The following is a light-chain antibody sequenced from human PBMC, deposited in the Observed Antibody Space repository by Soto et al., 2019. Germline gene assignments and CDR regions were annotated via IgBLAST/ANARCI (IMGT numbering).Light chain of an antibody. CDR1: QSVGRN. CDR3: QQYNKWTYT. J-gene: IGKJ2*01. V-gene: IGKV3-15*01. Sequence: ELVMTQSPVALSVSPGESAALSCRAIQSVGRNFACYQQRPGQAPRVLIYGTSTRATGVPARFSGSGSGTDFTLTISSLQSEDFAVYYCQQYNKWTYTFGQGTRLEIK. CDR2: GTS.